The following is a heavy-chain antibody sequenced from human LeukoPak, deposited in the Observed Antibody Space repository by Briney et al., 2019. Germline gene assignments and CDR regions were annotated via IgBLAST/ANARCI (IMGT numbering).Heavy chain of an antibody. V-gene: IGHV1-2*06. CDR1: GYTFTGYY. CDR3: ARDKLTITPTSNNWFDP. J-gene: IGHJ5*02. D-gene: IGHD3-3*01. Sequence: ASVTVSFTASGYTFTGYYMHWVRPAPGQGLEWMGRINPNSGGTNYAQKFQGRVTMTRDTSISTAYMELSRLRSDDTAVYYCARDKLTITPTSNNWFDPWGQGTLVTVSS. CDR2: INPNSGGT.